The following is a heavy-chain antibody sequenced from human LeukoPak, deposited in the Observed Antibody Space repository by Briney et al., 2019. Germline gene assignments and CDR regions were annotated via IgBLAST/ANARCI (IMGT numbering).Heavy chain of an antibody. CDR3: ARHRNYDSSGYYFWFDP. D-gene: IGHD3-22*01. CDR2: IYTSGST. CDR1: GGSLSSYY. V-gene: IGHV4-4*09. J-gene: IGHJ5*02. Sequence: SETLSLTCTVSGGSLSSYYWSWIRQPPGKGLEWIGYIYTSGSTNYNPSLKSRVTISVDTSKNQFSLKLSSVTAADTAVYYCARHRNYDSSGYYFWFDPWGQGTLVTVSS.